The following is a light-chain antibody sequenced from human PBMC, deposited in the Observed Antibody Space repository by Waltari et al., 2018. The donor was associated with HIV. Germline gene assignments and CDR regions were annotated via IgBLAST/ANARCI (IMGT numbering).Light chain of an antibody. Sequence: QSVLTQPPSASGTPGRRVTMPCSGSSPNIESNYVYGYKQLTGTAPKLLIYRNNQRPSGLPGCFSGSKSGTSSSLAISVLRSEDEAEYYCAAWDDSLRGVFGGGTKLTVL. CDR3: AAWDDSLRGV. V-gene: IGLV1-47*01. J-gene: IGLJ2*01. CDR1: SPNIESNY. CDR2: RNN.